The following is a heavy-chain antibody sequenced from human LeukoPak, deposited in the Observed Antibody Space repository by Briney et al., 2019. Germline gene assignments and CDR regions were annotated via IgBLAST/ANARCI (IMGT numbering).Heavy chain of an antibody. Sequence: PGGSLRLSCAASGFTFSSYEMNWVRQAPGKGLEWVSYISSSGSTIYYADSVKGRFTISRDNAKNSLYLQMNSLRAEDTAVYYCARDRYPGSYGGTFDYWGQGTLVTVSS. CDR2: ISSSGSTI. J-gene: IGHJ4*02. V-gene: IGHV3-48*03. D-gene: IGHD3-10*01. CDR1: GFTFSSYE. CDR3: ARDRYPGSYGGTFDY.